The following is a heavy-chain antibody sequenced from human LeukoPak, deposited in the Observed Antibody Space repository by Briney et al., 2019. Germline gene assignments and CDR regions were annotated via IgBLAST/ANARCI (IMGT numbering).Heavy chain of an antibody. V-gene: IGHV3-30*18. Sequence: GGSLRLSCAASGFAASGFTFSTFGMHWVRQAPGKGLEWVAVISYDGSTKYYVDSVKGRFTISKDNSKNTLYLQMNSLRAEDTAVYYCAKETQVMTARDLDYWGQGTLVTVSS. CDR1: FAASGFTFSTFG. CDR2: ISYDGSTK. J-gene: IGHJ4*02. CDR3: AKETQVMTARDLDY. D-gene: IGHD2-21*02.